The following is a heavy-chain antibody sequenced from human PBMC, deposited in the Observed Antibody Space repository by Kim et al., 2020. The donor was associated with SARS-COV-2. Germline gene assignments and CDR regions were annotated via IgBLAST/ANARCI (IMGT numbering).Heavy chain of an antibody. CDR2: ISYDGSNK. Sequence: GGSLRLSCAASGFTFSSYAMHWVRQAPGKGLEWVAVISYDGSNKYYADSVKGRFTISRDNSKNTLYLQMNSLRAEDTAVYYCARGGWLQGTWGEDYYYYYGMDVWGQGTTVTVSS. J-gene: IGHJ6*02. D-gene: IGHD5-12*01. CDR1: GFTFSSYA. CDR3: ARGGWLQGTWGEDYYYYYGMDV. V-gene: IGHV3-30*04.